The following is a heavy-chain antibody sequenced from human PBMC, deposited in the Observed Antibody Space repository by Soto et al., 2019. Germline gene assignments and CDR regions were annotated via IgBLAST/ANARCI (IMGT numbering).Heavy chain of an antibody. CDR2: IISLFGTT. J-gene: IGHJ6*02. CDR1: GGSFNSYA. CDR3: ARADPSGMDV. V-gene: IGHV1-69*12. Sequence: QVQLVQSGTEVKKPGSSVKVSCKASGGSFNSYAVTWVRQAPGQGLEWMGGIISLFGTTNYAQKFQGRVTITADEYTGTAYLELSSLRSGDTAVYYCARADPSGMDVWGQGTTVTVSS.